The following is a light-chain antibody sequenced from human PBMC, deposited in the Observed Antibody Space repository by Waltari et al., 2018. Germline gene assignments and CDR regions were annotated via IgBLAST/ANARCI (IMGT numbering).Light chain of an antibody. Sequence: QSALTQPASVSGSPGQSITISCTGTSSDVGNYTYVSWYQQHPGQAPKLLIYEVTNRPSGVSNRFSGSKSGNTASLTISGLQAEDEADFYCSSYTRSSTWVFGGGTKLTVL. CDR3: SSYTRSSTWV. CDR1: SSDVGNYTY. V-gene: IGLV2-14*03. CDR2: EVT. J-gene: IGLJ3*02.